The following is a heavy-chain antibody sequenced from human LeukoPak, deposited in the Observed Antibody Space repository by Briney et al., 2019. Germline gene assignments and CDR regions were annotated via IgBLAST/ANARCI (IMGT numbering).Heavy chain of an antibody. J-gene: IGHJ4*02. Sequence: SETLSLTCTVSGGSISSYYWSWIRQPPGKGLEWIGYIYYSGSTNYNPALKSRVTISIDTSNNQFSLNPRSVTAADTAVYYCARESLYDSTGYYLWGQGTLVTVSS. CDR3: ARESLYDSTGYYL. CDR2: IYYSGST. CDR1: GGSISSYY. D-gene: IGHD3-22*01. V-gene: IGHV4-4*08.